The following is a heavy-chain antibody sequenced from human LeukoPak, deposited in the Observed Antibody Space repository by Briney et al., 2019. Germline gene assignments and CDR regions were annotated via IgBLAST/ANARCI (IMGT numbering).Heavy chain of an antibody. CDR3: ARDYDVLTGYPQPYFDY. V-gene: IGHV4-61*02. D-gene: IGHD3-9*01. J-gene: IGHJ4*02. CDR1: GGSISSGSYY. Sequence: PSETLSLTCTVSGGSISSGSYYWSWIRQPAGKGLEWIGRIYTGGSTNYNPSLKSRVTISVDTFKNQFSLKLSSVTAADTAVYYCARDYDVLTGYPQPYFDYWGQGTLVTVSS. CDR2: IYTGGST.